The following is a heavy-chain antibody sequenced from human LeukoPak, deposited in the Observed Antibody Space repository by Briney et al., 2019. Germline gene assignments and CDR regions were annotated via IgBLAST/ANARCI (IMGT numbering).Heavy chain of an antibody. J-gene: IGHJ3*02. V-gene: IGHV4-34*01. Sequence: SETLSLTCAVYGGSFSGYYWSWIRQPPGKGLEWIGEINHSGSTNYNPSLKSRVTISVDTSKNQFSLKLSSVTAADTAVYYCARVAPCIVVVVAATRVGAFDIWGQGTMVTVSS. CDR1: GGSFSGYY. D-gene: IGHD2-15*01. CDR2: INHSGST. CDR3: ARVAPCIVVVVAATRVGAFDI.